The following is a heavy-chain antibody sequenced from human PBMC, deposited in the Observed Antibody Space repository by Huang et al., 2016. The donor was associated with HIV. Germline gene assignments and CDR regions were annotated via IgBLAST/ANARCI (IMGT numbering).Heavy chain of an antibody. J-gene: IGHJ4*02. Sequence: EVQLVESGGGLVQPGGSLRLSCAASGFSISSYWMHWGRQAPGKGLVWVSRIKSDGSSTSYAESVKGRFTISRDNAKNTLYLQMNSLRAEDTAVYYCARDPRIQSWLNFFDYWGQGTLVSVSS. V-gene: IGHV3-74*01. D-gene: IGHD3-22*01. CDR3: ARDPRIQSWLNFFDY. CDR1: GFSISSYW. CDR2: IKSDGSST.